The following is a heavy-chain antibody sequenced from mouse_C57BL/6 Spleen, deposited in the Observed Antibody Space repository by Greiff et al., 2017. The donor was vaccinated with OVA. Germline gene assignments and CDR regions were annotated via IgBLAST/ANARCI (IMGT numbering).Heavy chain of an antibody. J-gene: IGHJ2*01. Sequence: EVQLVESGEGLVKPGGSLKLSCAASGFTFSSYAMSWVRQTPEKRLEWVAYISSGGDYIYYADTVKGRCTISRDNARNTLYLHMSSLKSDDTAMYYCTRGVYYFDYWGQGTTLTVSS. V-gene: IGHV5-9-1*02. CDR3: TRGVYYFDY. CDR1: GFTFSSYA. CDR2: ISSGGDYI.